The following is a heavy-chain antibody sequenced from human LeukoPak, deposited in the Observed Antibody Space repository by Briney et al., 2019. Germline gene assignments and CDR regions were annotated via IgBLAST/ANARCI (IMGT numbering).Heavy chain of an antibody. D-gene: IGHD1-26*01. CDR2: INPSGGST. Sequence: ASVKVSCKASGYTFTSYYMHWVRQAPGQGLEWMGIINPSGGSTNYAQKFQGRVTMTRDTSTSTVYMELSSLRSEDTAVYYCARWSGSYGMDVWGQGTTVTVSS. J-gene: IGHJ6*02. CDR3: ARWSGSYGMDV. V-gene: IGHV1-46*01. CDR1: GYTFTSYY.